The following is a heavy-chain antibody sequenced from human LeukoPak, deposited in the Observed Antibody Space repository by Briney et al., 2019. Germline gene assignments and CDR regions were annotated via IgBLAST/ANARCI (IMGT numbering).Heavy chain of an antibody. CDR2: INPDSGDT. V-gene: IGHV1-2*02. CDR3: ARALRSILTGYYLPDY. Sequence: GASVKVSCKASGYTFTGYYIHWVRQAPGQGLEWMGWINPDSGDTNYAQRFQGRATMTRDTSISTAYMEKRRLTSDDTAVYYCARALRSILTGYYLPDYWGQGTLVTVSS. J-gene: IGHJ4*02. CDR1: GYTFTGYY. D-gene: IGHD3-9*01.